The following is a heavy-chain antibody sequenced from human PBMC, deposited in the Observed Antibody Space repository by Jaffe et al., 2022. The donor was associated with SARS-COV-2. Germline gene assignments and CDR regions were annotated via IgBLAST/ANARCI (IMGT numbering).Heavy chain of an antibody. CDR1: GFTFSSYA. Sequence: EVQLLESGGGLVQPGGSLRLSCAASGFTFSSYAMSWVRQAPGKGLEWVSAISGSGGSTYYADSVKGRFTISRDNSKNTLYLQMNSLRAEDTAVYYCAKTGGWATTIDDGYFAYWGQGTLVTVSS. J-gene: IGHJ4*02. D-gene: IGHD5-12*01. CDR3: AKTGGWATTIDDGYFAY. CDR2: ISGSGGST. V-gene: IGHV3-23*01.